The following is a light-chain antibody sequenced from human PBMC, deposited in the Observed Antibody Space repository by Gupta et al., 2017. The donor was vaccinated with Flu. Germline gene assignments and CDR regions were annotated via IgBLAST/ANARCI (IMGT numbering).Light chain of an antibody. CDR3: SSFYTIRNTWV. V-gene: IGLV1-47*02. CDR2: NNI. Sequence: KVTISCSGSSSNIGNKYVFWYQHRPVTAPKLLIYNNIQRPSGVPDRLSGSNSGTSASLTIIGLHAEDEAAYYSSSFYTIRNTWVFGGGTKLTVL. CDR1: SSNIGNKY. J-gene: IGLJ3*02.